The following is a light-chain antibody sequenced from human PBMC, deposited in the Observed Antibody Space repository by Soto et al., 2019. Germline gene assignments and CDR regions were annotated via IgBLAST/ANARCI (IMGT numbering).Light chain of an antibody. CDR2: DVS. CDR3: SSFTSSTTQV. J-gene: IGLJ3*02. Sequence: QSALTQPASVSGSPGQSITISCTGTSSDIGAYHYVSWYQQHPGKAPKLLIYDVSNRPSGVSNRFSGSKSGNTASLTISGLQAEDEADYHCSSFTSSTTQVFGGGTQLTVL. CDR1: SSDIGAYHY. V-gene: IGLV2-14*03.